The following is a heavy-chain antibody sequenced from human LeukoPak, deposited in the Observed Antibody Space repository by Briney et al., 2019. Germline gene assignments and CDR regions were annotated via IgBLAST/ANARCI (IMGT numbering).Heavy chain of an antibody. CDR3: ARINYYDSSGYYYFDY. D-gene: IGHD3-22*01. J-gene: IGHJ4*02. CDR1: GFTFSSYE. V-gene: IGHV3-48*03. Sequence: GGSLRLSCAASGFTFSSYEMNWVRQAPGKGLEWVSYISSSGSTIYYADSVKGRFTISRDNAKNSLYPQMNSLRAEDTAVYYCARINYYDSSGYYYFDYWGQGTLVTVSS. CDR2: ISSSGSTI.